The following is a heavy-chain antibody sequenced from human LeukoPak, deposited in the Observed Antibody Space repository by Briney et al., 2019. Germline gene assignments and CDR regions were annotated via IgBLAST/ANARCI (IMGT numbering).Heavy chain of an antibody. V-gene: IGHV4-61*02. CDR2: ISTSGST. J-gene: IGHJ5*02. Sequence: PSETLSLTCTVSGGSISSSSYYWSWIRQPAGKGLEWIGRISTSGSTNYNPSPKSRVTMSVDMSKNQFSLKLSSVTAADTAVYYCARDTYKYSSSLGWFDPWGQGTLVTVSS. D-gene: IGHD6-13*01. CDR3: ARDTYKYSSSLGWFDP. CDR1: GGSISSSSYY.